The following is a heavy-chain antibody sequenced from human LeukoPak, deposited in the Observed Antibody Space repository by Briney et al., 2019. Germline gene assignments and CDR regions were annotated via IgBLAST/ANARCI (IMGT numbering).Heavy chain of an antibody. V-gene: IGHV1-46*01. CDR1: GYTFTSYY. CDR3: ASASGDYYYGPGNPDY. Sequence: ASMKVSCKASGYTFTSYYMHWVRQAPGQGLEWMGIINPSGGSTSYAQKFQGRVTMTRDTSTSTVYMELSSLRSEDTAVYYCASASGDYYYGPGNPDYWGQGTLVTVSS. D-gene: IGHD3-10*01. J-gene: IGHJ4*02. CDR2: INPSGGST.